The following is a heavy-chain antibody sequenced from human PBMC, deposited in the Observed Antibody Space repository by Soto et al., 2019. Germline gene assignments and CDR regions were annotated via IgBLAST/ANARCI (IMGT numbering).Heavy chain of an antibody. J-gene: IGHJ6*02. Sequence: GGSLRLSCAASGFTVSSNYMTWIRQAPGKGLEWVSYISSSGSPIYYADSVKGRFTISRDNAKNSLYLQMNSLRAEDTAVYYCARGGQQLHGMDVWGQGTTVTVSS. CDR1: GFTVSSNY. V-gene: IGHV3-11*01. CDR2: ISSSGSPI. CDR3: ARGGQQLHGMDV. D-gene: IGHD6-13*01.